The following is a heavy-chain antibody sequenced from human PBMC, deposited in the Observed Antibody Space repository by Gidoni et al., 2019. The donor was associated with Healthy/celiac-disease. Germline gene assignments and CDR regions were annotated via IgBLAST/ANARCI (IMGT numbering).Heavy chain of an antibody. Sequence: EVQLVQSGAEVKKPGATVKISCKVSGYTFTDYYMHWVQQAPGKGLEWMGLVDPEDGETIYAETFQGRVTITADTSTDTAYMELSSLRSEDTAVYYCATWGGYCSSTSCSLYYYGMDVWGQGTTVTVSS. V-gene: IGHV1-69-2*01. CDR2: VDPEDGET. J-gene: IGHJ6*02. D-gene: IGHD2-2*01. CDR1: GYTFTDYY. CDR3: ATWGGYCSSTSCSLYYYGMDV.